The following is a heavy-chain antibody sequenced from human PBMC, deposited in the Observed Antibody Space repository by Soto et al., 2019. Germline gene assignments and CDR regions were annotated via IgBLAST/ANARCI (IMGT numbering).Heavy chain of an antibody. Sequence: QITLKESGPTRVKPTQTLTLTCTFSGFTLTTRPVGVAWVRQPPGKALDWLAVIYWDDDKRYNPSLKSRLTIAKDTSQNEVVLTMAYMDRVDTATYFCAHRGDMNGSWDQGYRDSWGKGPLVNASS. J-gene: IGHJ4*02. CDR3: AHRGDMNGSWDQGYRDS. CDR2: IYWDDDK. V-gene: IGHV2-5*02. D-gene: IGHD2-15*01. CDR1: GFTLTTRPVG.